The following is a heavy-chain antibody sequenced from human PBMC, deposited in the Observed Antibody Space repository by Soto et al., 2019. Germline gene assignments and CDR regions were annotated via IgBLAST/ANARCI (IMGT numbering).Heavy chain of an antibody. Sequence: SETLSLTCTVSGGSISSYYWSWIRQPPGKGLEWIGYIYYSGSTNYNPSLKSRVTISVDTSKNQFSLKLSSVTAGDTAVYYCAREGVEMARMGEHWFDPWGQGTQVTVSS. CDR2: IYYSGST. J-gene: IGHJ5*02. CDR3: AREGVEMARMGEHWFDP. V-gene: IGHV4-59*01. D-gene: IGHD3-16*01. CDR1: GGSISSYY.